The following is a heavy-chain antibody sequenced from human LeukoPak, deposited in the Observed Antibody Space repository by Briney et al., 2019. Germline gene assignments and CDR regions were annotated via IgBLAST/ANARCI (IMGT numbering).Heavy chain of an antibody. CDR2: ISNSGGTI. J-gene: IGHJ4*02. D-gene: IGHD1-26*01. V-gene: IGHV3-23*01. CDR3: AKGKGTGSYYYFEY. CDR1: GFTFSNYA. Sequence: GGSLRLSCAASGFTFSNYAMSWVRQAPGEGLEWVSAISNSGGTIHYADSVKGRFTISRDNSKNTLYLQMNSLTAEDTAVYHCAKGKGTGSYYYFEYWGQGTLVIVSS.